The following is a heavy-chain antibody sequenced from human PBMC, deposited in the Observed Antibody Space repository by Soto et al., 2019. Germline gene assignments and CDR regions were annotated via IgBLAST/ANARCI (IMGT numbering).Heavy chain of an antibody. CDR3: ARGMTTVTTFDY. Sequence: DLECIGYIYHSGSTYYNPSLKSRVTISVDRSKNQFSLKLSSVTAADTAVYYCARGMTTVTTFDYWGQGTLVTVSS. V-gene: IGHV4-30-2*01. J-gene: IGHJ4*02. D-gene: IGHD4-17*01. CDR2: IYHSGST.